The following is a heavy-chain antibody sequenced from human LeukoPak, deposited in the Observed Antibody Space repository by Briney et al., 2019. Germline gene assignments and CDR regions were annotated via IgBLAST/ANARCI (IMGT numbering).Heavy chain of an antibody. D-gene: IGHD2-21*02. J-gene: IGHJ2*01. Sequence: TPSETLSLTCTVNGGSFSDYYWTWIRQPPGKGLEWIGEINHGGSTNYNPSLKSRVTMSVDTSKNQFSLKLSFVTAADTAVYYCARHIVVVTATLGWYFDLWGRGTLVTVSS. CDR1: GGSFSDYY. V-gene: IGHV4-34*01. CDR3: ARHIVVVTATLGWYFDL. CDR2: INHGGST.